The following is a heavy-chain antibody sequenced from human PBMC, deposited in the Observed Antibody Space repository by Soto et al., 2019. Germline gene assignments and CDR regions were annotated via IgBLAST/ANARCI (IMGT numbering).Heavy chain of an antibody. CDR2: IDPSDSYT. Sequence: GESLKISCKGSGYSFTSYWISWVRQMPGKGLEWMGRIDPSDSYTNYSPSFQGHVTISADKSISTAYLQWSSLEASDTAMYYCASYPSIVVVPAAPLDAFDIWGQGTMVTVSS. CDR3: ASYPSIVVVPAAPLDAFDI. V-gene: IGHV5-10-1*01. D-gene: IGHD2-2*01. J-gene: IGHJ3*02. CDR1: GYSFTSYW.